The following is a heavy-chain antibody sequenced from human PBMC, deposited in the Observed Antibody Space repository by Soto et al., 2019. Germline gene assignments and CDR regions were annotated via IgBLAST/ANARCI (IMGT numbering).Heavy chain of an antibody. Sequence: LRLSCAASGFTVSSNYMSWVRQAPGKGLEWVSVIYSCGSTYYADSVKGRFTISRDNSKNTLYLQMNSLRAEDTAVYYCTKDAEAYDFAFDRWGQGTMVTVSS. CDR2: IYSCGST. CDR3: TKDAEAYDFAFDR. D-gene: IGHD3-3*01. J-gene: IGHJ3*02. V-gene: IGHV3-66*03. CDR1: GFTVSSNY.